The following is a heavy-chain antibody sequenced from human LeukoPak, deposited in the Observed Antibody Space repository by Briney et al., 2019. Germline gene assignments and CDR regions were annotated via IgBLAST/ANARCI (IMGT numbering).Heavy chain of an antibody. D-gene: IGHD3-22*01. CDR2: VSNIETT. J-gene: IGHJ4*02. V-gene: IGHV4-59*01. CDR3: ARPPRYYDTSGYSV. Sequence: SETLSLTCTVSGDSISSYYWSWLRQPPRKRLEWIGYVSNIETTHYNPPLKSRVTISVDTSKNQFSLRLNSVTAADTAVYYCARPPRYYDTSGYSVWGQGTLVTVSS. CDR1: GDSISSYY.